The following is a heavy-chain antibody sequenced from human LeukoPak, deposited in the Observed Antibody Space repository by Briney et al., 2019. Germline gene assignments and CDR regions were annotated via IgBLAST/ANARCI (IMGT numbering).Heavy chain of an antibody. D-gene: IGHD2-21*02. CDR1: GGSISSGSYY. J-gene: IGHJ3*02. Sequence: SETLSLTCTVPGGSISSGSYYWSWIRQPAGKGLEWIGRIYTSGSTNYNPSLKSRVTISVDTSKNQFSLKLSSVTAADTAVYYCARLCGGDCYGDDAFDIWGQGTMVTVSS. CDR3: ARLCGGDCYGDDAFDI. V-gene: IGHV4-61*02. CDR2: IYTSGST.